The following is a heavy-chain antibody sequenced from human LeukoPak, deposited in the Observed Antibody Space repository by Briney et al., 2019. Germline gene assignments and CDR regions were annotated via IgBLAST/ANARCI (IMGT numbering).Heavy chain of an antibody. D-gene: IGHD3-10*01. CDR1: GGSIISSSSY. CDR3: ASTHAGRYYTTFDY. CDR2: IYCNGNT. J-gene: IGHJ4*02. V-gene: IGHV4-39*01. Sequence: SETLSLTCTVSGGSIISSSSYWGWIRQPPKKGLEWIGAIYCNGNTYYNRSLRSRVTMSVDTSKNQFSLKLNSVTAADTAVYYCASTHAGRYYTTFDYWGQGALVTVSS.